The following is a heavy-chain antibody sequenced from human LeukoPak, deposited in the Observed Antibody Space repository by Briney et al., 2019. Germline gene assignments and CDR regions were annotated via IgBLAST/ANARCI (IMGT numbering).Heavy chain of an antibody. CDR1: GFTFSNDA. CDR3: AKDRLPDGVWSIDY. D-gene: IGHD2-8*02. Sequence: PGGSLRLSCAASGFTFSNDALHWVRQAPGKGLEWVSAIYGSGGSEYADSVKGRFTISRDNSKNTVYLQMNSLRAEDTAVYYCAKDRLPDGVWSIDYWGQGTLVTVSS. J-gene: IGHJ4*02. CDR2: IYGSGGSE. V-gene: IGHV3-23*01.